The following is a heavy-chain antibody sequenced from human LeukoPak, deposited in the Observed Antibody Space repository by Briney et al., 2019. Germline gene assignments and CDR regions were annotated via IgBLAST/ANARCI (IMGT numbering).Heavy chain of an antibody. Sequence: NSSETLSLTCAVYGGSFSGYYWTSIRQPPGKGLEWIGEINHSGSTNYNPSLKSRVTISVDTSKNQFSLKLSSVTAADTAVYYCARYIAVAGSKPNQQNGFDPWGQGTLVTVSS. CDR3: ARYIAVAGSKPNQQNGFDP. D-gene: IGHD6-19*01. CDR2: INHSGST. J-gene: IGHJ5*02. V-gene: IGHV4-34*01. CDR1: GGSFSGYY.